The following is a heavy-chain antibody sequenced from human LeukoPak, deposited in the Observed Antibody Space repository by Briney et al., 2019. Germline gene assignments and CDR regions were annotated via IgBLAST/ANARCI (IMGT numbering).Heavy chain of an antibody. J-gene: IGHJ5*02. CDR1: GFTFSSYE. Sequence: PGGSLRLSCAASGFTFSSYEMNWVRQAPGKGLEWVSYISSSGSTIYYADSVKGRFTISRDNAKNSLYLQMNSLRAEDTAVYYCARDRNVELWGGPDGYSRSWYDWFDPWGQGTLVTVSS. CDR3: ARDRNVELWGGPDGYSRSWYDWFDP. D-gene: IGHD6-13*01. V-gene: IGHV3-48*03. CDR2: ISSSGSTI.